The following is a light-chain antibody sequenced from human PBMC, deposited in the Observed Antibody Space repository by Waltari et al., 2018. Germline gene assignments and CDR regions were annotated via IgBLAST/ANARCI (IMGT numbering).Light chain of an antibody. V-gene: IGKV3-20*01. CDR3: QHYVRLPVT. CDR1: QSVGWS. J-gene: IGKJ1*01. CDR2: GAS. Sequence: ELVLTPSPGTLSLSPGERATLSCRASQSVGWSLAWYQQKPGRAPRLLIYGASSRATGIPDRFSASGSGTDFSLSISGLEPEDFAVYYCQHYVRLPVTFGRGTKVEIK.